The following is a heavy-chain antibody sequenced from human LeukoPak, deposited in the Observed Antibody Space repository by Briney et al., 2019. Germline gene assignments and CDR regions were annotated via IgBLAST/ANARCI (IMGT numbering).Heavy chain of an antibody. V-gene: IGHV3-7*01. Sequence: GGSLRLSCAASGFPFSNYWMSWVRQAPGKGLGWVANMKDDGGEINYVDSVKGRFTISRDNAKDSLYLHMNSLRVEDTAVYYCARDRGYSTFDNWGQGTLVTVSS. D-gene: IGHD4-23*01. J-gene: IGHJ5*02. CDR2: MKDDGGEI. CDR1: GFPFSNYW. CDR3: ARDRGYSTFDN.